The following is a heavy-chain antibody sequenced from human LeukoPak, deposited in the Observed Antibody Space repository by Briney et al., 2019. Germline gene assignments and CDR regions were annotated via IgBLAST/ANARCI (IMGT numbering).Heavy chain of an antibody. V-gene: IGHV1-46*01. CDR2: INPSGGST. Sequence: ASVKVSCKAPGGTFSSYAISWVRQAPGQGLEWMGIINPSGGSTSYAQKFQGRVTMTRDTSTSTVYMELSSLRSEDTAVYYCARVYLEHYYGSGSYGMDVWGQGTTVTVSS. J-gene: IGHJ6*02. D-gene: IGHD3-10*01. CDR3: ARVYLEHYYGSGSYGMDV. CDR1: GGTFSSYA.